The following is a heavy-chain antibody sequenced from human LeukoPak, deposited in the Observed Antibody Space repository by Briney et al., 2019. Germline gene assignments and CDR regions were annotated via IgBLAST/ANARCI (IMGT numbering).Heavy chain of an antibody. Sequence: ASVKVPCKASGYTFTGYYMHWVRQAPGQGLEWMGWINPNSGGTNYAQKFQGRVTMTRDTSISTAYMELSRLSSDDTAVYYCARLRAYYYYMDVWGKGTTVTVSS. CDR1: GYTFTGYY. CDR3: ARLRAYYYYMDV. CDR2: INPNSGGT. V-gene: IGHV1-2*02. J-gene: IGHJ6*03.